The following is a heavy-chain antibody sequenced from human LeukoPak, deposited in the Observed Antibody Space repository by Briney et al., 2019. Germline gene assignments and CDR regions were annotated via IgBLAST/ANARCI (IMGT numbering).Heavy chain of an antibody. J-gene: IGHJ4*02. CDR1: GGSISSSNW. CDR2: IYHSGST. D-gene: IGHD6-13*01. Sequence: NPSETLSLTCAVSGGSISSSNWWSWVRQPPGKGLEWIGEIYHSGSTNYNPSLKSRVTISVDKSKNQFSLKLSSVTAADTAVYYCARDQGSSWAKNPIFDYWGQGTLVTVSS. V-gene: IGHV4-4*02. CDR3: ARDQGSSWAKNPIFDY.